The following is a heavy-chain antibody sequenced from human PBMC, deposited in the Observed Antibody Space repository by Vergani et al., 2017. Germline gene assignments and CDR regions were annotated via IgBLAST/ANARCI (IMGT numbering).Heavy chain of an antibody. D-gene: IGHD2-2*03. CDR2: IRYDGSNK. J-gene: IGHJ3*02. CDR3: ARDGYCSSTSCHKRAFDI. Sequence: QVQLVESGGGVVQPGGSLRLSCGASGFTFSNYGMHWVRQAPGKGLEWVTFIRYDGSNKYYADSVKGRFTISRDNSKNTLYLQMNSLRAEDTAVYYCARDGYCSSTSCHKRAFDIWGQGTMVTVSS. CDR1: GFTFSNYG. V-gene: IGHV3-30*02.